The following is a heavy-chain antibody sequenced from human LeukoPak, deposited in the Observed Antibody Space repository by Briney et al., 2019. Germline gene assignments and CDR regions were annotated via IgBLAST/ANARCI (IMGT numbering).Heavy chain of an antibody. Sequence: GGSLRLSCAASGFTFSSYSMHWVRQAPGMGLEWVSSITPSSAYIYYADSVKGRFSISRDNANNSLSLQMNSLRAEDTAVYYCARASGTSGWYPAFDYWGQGVLVTVSS. J-gene: IGHJ4*02. CDR2: ITPSSAYI. CDR3: ARASGTSGWYPAFDY. CDR1: GFTFSSYS. V-gene: IGHV3-21*01. D-gene: IGHD6-19*01.